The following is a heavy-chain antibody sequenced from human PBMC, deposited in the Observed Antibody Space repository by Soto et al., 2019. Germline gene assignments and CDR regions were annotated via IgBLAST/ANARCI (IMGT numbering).Heavy chain of an antibody. CDR1: GFTFSSYS. CDR3: ARDLMTTTTDAFDI. D-gene: IGHD4-17*01. J-gene: IGHJ3*02. CDR2: ISSSSSTI. V-gene: IGHV3-48*01. Sequence: GGSLRLSCAASGFTFSSYSMNWVRQAPGKGLEWVSYISSSSSTIYYADSVKGRFTISRDNAKNSLYLQMNSLRAEDTAVYYCARDLMTTTTDAFDIWGQGTMVTVSS.